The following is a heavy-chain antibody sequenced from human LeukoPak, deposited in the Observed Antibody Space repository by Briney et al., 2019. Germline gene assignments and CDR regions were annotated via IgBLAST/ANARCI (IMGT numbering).Heavy chain of an antibody. J-gene: IGHJ4*02. CDR1: GFTFSSFA. D-gene: IGHD2-15*01. CDR2: ISGSGGST. CDR3: SIGPQRYCSGGYCYGDY. V-gene: IGHV3-23*01. Sequence: GGSLRLSCAASGFTFSSFATSWVRQAPGKGLEWVSAISGSGGSTYYADSVKGRFTISRDNSKNTLYLQMNSLRAEDTAVYYCSIGPQRYCSGGYCYGDYWGQGTLVTVSS.